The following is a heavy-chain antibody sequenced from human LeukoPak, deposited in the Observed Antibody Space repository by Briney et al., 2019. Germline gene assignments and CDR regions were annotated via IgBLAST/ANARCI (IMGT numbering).Heavy chain of an antibody. CDR2: IYYSGST. CDR1: GGSISSYY. Sequence: SETLSLTCTVSGGSISSYYWSWIRQPPGKGLEWIGYIYYSGSTNYNPSLKSRVTISVDTSKNQFSLKLSSVTAADTAVYFCAREISLYCSSTSCQGGYAFDIWGQGTMVTVSS. V-gene: IGHV4-59*01. J-gene: IGHJ3*02. CDR3: AREISLYCSSTSCQGGYAFDI. D-gene: IGHD2-2*01.